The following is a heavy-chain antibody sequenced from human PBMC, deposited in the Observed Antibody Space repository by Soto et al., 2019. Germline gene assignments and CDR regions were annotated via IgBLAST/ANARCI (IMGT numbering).Heavy chain of an antibody. V-gene: IGHV4-39*01. CDR3: VRVFGYTYGHVDY. CDR2: IYYSGST. J-gene: IGHJ4*02. Sequence: QLPLQESGPGLVKPSETLSLTCTVSGGSISSGGYSWGWIRQPPGKRLEWIATIYYSGSTYYNSSLKSRVIISVDTSKNQFSLKLNSVTAADTAVYHCVRVFGYTYGHVDYWGQGTLVTVSS. D-gene: IGHD5-18*01. CDR1: GGSISSGGYS.